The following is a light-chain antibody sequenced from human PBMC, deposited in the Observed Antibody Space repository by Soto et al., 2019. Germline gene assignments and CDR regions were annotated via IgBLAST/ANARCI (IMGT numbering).Light chain of an antibody. Sequence: EIVLTQSPGTLSVSPGERATLSCRASQNVITRYFAWYQQKPGQAPRLLIYGASSRAAGIPDRFSGSGSVTDFTLPISRLEHEDFAVYYCQHYGSSPWTFGQGTKVEIK. V-gene: IGKV3-20*01. CDR1: QNVITRY. CDR2: GAS. CDR3: QHYGSSPWT. J-gene: IGKJ1*01.